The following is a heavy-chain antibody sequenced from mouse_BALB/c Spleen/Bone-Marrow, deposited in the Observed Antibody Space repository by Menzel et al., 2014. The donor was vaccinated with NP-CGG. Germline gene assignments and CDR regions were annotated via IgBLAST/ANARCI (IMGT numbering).Heavy chain of an antibody. CDR3: ARNNCGYYSWFAY. V-gene: IGHV2-2*02. Sequence: VKLVESGPGLVQPSQSLSITCTASGFSLTSYGVHWVRQSPGKGLEWLGVIWRGGSTDYNAAFISRMCISMDSANSKISFKMKRLKVNDAAIYYCARNNCGYYSWFAYWGQGTLVTVSA. J-gene: IGHJ3*01. D-gene: IGHD2-3*01. CDR1: GFSLTSYG. CDR2: IWRGGST.